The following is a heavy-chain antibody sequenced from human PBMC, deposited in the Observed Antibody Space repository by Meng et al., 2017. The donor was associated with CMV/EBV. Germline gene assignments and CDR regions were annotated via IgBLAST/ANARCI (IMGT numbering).Heavy chain of an antibody. D-gene: IGHD3-9*01. CDR1: GDSIGTSGYY. V-gene: IGHV4-39*01. J-gene: IGHJ5*02. CDR2: VYCGAST. CDR3: ARHAYIGWSGPWFDP. Sequence: GSLRLSCTVSGDSIGTSGYYWVWIRQPPGQGLEWIGSVYCGASTYYNPSLKSRTTISVDTAKNQFSLRLDSVAAADTAVYYCARHAYIGWSGPWFDPWGQGTLVTVSS.